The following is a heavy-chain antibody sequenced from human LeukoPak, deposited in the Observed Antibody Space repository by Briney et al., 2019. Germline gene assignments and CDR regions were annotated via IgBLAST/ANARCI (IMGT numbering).Heavy chain of an antibody. CDR3: ARESPRTIFGVVFDYYYMDA. D-gene: IGHD3-3*01. Sequence: ASVKVSCKASGYTFTSYGINWVRQAPGQGLEWMGWISAYNGNTNYAQKLQGRVTMTTDTSTSTAYMELRSLRSDDTAVYYCARESPRTIFGVVFDYYYMDAWGKGTTVSVSS. CDR2: ISAYNGNT. CDR1: GYTFTSYG. V-gene: IGHV1-18*01. J-gene: IGHJ6*03.